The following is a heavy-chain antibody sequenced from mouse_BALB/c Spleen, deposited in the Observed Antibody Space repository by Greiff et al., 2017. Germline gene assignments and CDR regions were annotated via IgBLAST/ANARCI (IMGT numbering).Heavy chain of an antibody. D-gene: IGHD3-2*02. CDR1: GFTFSSYA. J-gene: IGHJ3*01. V-gene: IGHV5-6-5*01. CDR2: ISSGGST. Sequence: EVKLMESGGGLVKPGGSLKLSCAASGFTFSSYAMSWVRQTPEKRLGWVASISSGGSTYYPDSVKGRFTISRDNARNILYLQMSSLRSEDTAMYYCARFRDSWFAYWGQGTVVTVSA. CDR3: ARFRDSWFAY.